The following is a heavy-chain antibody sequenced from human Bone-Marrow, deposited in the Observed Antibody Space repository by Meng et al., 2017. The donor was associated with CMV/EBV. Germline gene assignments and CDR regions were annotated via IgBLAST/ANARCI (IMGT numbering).Heavy chain of an antibody. V-gene: IGHV3-23*01. J-gene: IGHJ6*02. CDR3: ARVGPGRGQYDFWSGYYNGYYYYYGMDV. CDR1: GFTFRKFA. CDR2: ISGDDDST. Sequence: GESLKISCAASGFTFRKFAMNWVRQAPGKGLEWVSSISGDDDSTYYADSVKGRFTMSRDNSKNTLYLQMNSLRAEDTAVYYCARVGPGRGQYDFWSGYYNGYYYYYGMDVWGQGTTVTVSS. D-gene: IGHD3-3*01.